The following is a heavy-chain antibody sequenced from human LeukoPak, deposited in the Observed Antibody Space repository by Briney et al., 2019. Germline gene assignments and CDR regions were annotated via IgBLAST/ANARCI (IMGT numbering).Heavy chain of an antibody. CDR2: INPNSGNT. J-gene: IGHJ4*02. D-gene: IGHD1-1*01. CDR1: GYIFTGYW. CDR3: AREMRPATTTLVAY. Sequence: GASVKVSCKTSGYIFTGYWIHWVRQAPGQGLEWMGFINPNSGNTNYPQKFQGRVTMTRDTSISTAYLELSSLTSDDTAVYYCAREMRPATTTLVAYWGQGTLVTVSS. V-gene: IGHV1-2*02.